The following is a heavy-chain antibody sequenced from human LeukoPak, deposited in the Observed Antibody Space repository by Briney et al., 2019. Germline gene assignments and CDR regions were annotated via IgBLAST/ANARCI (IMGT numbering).Heavy chain of an antibody. Sequence: GGSLRLSCAASGFTFSIYSMNWVRQAPGKRLEWVSSISSSSSYIYYADSVKGRFTISRDNAKNSLYLQMNSLRAEDTAVYYCARQGNEYYYDSSDYWGQGTLVTVSS. J-gene: IGHJ4*02. CDR2: ISSSSSYI. V-gene: IGHV3-21*01. D-gene: IGHD3-22*01. CDR3: ARQGNEYYYDSSDY. CDR1: GFTFSIYS.